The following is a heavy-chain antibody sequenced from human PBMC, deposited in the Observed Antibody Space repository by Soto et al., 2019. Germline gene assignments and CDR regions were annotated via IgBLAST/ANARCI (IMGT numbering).Heavy chain of an antibody. J-gene: IGHJ4*02. D-gene: IGHD2-15*01. CDR3: ARQEGVATRRGGSAL. Sequence: RGESLKISCKGSGYSFTSYWIGWVRQMPGKGLEWMGIIYPGDSDTRYSPSFQGQVTISADKSISTAYLQWSSLKASDTAMYYCARQEGVATRRGGSALWGEGPLVTVSS. V-gene: IGHV5-51*01. CDR1: GYSFTSYW. CDR2: IYPGDSDT.